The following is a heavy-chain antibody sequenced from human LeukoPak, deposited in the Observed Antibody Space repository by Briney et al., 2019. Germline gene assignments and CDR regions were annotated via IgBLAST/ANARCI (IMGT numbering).Heavy chain of an antibody. V-gene: IGHV4-39*07. Sequence: SETLSLTCTVSGGSISSSSYYWGWIRQPPGKGLEWIGSIYYSGSTNYNPPLKSRVTISVDTSKNQFSLKLSSVTAADTAVYYCARGLGYYYDSSGPFGSWGQGTLVTVSS. J-gene: IGHJ4*02. CDR1: GGSISSSSYY. D-gene: IGHD3-22*01. CDR3: ARGLGYYYDSSGPFGS. CDR2: IYYSGST.